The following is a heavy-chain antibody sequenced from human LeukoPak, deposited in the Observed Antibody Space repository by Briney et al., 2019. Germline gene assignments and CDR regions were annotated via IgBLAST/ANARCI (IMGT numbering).Heavy chain of an antibody. CDR3: ARGDGYARG. CDR1: GGSVSSSSYY. V-gene: IGHV4-39*01. CDR2: IYYSGST. Sequence: PSETLSLTCTVSGGSVSSSSYYWGWIRQPPEKGLEWIGSIYYSGSTYYNPSLKSRVTISVDTSKNQFSPKLSSVTAADTAVYYCARGDGYARGWGQGTLVTVSS. D-gene: IGHD5-24*01. J-gene: IGHJ4*02.